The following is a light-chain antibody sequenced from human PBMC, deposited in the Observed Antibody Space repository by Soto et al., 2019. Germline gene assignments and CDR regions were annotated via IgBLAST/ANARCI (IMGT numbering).Light chain of an antibody. J-gene: IGKJ1*01. CDR2: AAS. CDR1: QGIGIY. Sequence: DIQMTQSPSSLSASLGDRVTITCRASQGIGIYLAWYQQKPGKVPKLLIYAASTLQSVGPSRFSVRGFGTDFTLTISSLQHEDVAPYYCQKYNSAPRTFGQGTRVEI. CDR3: QKYNSAPRT. V-gene: IGKV1-27*01.